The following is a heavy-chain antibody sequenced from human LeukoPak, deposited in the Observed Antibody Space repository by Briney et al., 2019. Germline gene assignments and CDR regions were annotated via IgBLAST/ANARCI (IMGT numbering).Heavy chain of an antibody. V-gene: IGHV3-74*01. D-gene: IGHD2-2*01. CDR1: GFTFSDSW. CDR2: INPDGSDI. Sequence: PGGSLRLSCAASGFTFSDSWMHWVGQPPGGGLVWVSRINPDGSDILYADSVKGRFSISRDNAKNMLYLQLNSLRAEDTAVYYCAYQLLPNWGQGTLVTVSS. CDR3: AYQLLPN. J-gene: IGHJ4*02.